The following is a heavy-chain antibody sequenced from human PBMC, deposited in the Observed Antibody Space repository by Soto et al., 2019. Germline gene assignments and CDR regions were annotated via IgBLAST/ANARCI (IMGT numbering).Heavy chain of an antibody. V-gene: IGHV3-21*01. D-gene: IGHD2-21*02. Sequence: PGGSLRLSCAASGFTFGTFTMSWGRQAPGKGLEWVSSIGTTSTYIYYADSVRGRFTISRDNAKNSLYLQMNSLRAEDTAVYFCARVMCGDCSSYYYYSMDVWGQGTTVTVSS. J-gene: IGHJ6*02. CDR2: IGTTSTYI. CDR3: ARVMCGDCSSYYYYSMDV. CDR1: GFTFGTFT.